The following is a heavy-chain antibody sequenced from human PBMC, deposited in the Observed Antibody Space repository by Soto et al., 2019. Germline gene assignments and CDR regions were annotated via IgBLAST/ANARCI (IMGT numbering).Heavy chain of an antibody. CDR2: VNEDGRER. Sequence: EVQLVESGGGLVQPGGSLRLSCAASGFTFTNYYMSWVRQAQGKGLEWVANVNEDGRERYYVDSAKGRFPVSSDNAKNSLYLQMNSLRAEDTAGYYCAKWGGDEIDYWGQGTLVTVSS. D-gene: IGHD3-16*01. V-gene: IGHV3-7*01. CDR3: AKWGGDEIDY. CDR1: GFTFTNYY. J-gene: IGHJ4*02.